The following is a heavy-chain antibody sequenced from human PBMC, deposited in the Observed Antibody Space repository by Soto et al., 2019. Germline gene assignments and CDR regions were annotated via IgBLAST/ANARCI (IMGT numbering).Heavy chain of an antibody. V-gene: IGHV4-31*03. D-gene: IGHD3-16*01. Sequence: QVQLQESGPGLVKPSQTLSLTCSVAGGSISSAAYYWMLVRHHPGNGLEWIGNMDHRGTTQYNPSLRSRLTNVGDRSKNRVYVRLISVTGADTAVYYCASSFYNYIRGYSVDSWGQGTLVTVSS. J-gene: IGHJ4*02. CDR3: ASSFYNYIRGYSVDS. CDR1: GGSISSAAYY. CDR2: MDHRGTT.